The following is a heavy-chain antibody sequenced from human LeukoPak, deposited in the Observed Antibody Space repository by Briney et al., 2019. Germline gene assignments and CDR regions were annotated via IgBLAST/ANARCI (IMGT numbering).Heavy chain of an antibody. D-gene: IGHD2-2*01. J-gene: IGHJ4*02. CDR2: IKQDGSEK. CDR3: ARDKYRDAVDY. Sequence: GGSLRLSCAASGFTFSSYWMNWVRQAPGKGLEWVADIKQDGSEKYYVDSVNRRFTISRDNAKNSLYLQMNSLRAEDTAVYYCARDKYRDAVDYWGQGTLVTVSS. V-gene: IGHV3-7*01. CDR1: GFTFSSYW.